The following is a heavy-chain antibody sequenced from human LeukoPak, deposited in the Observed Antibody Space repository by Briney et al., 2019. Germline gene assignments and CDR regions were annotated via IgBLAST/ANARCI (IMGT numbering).Heavy chain of an antibody. CDR2: ISTSGSNT. Sequence: PGGSLRLSCVASGFTFSDFDMNWVRQAPGKGLEWVSSISTSGSNTYYADSVRGRFTISRHNAKNSLYLQMNSLRAEDTAVYYCARDGMITAYAFDIWGQGTMVTVSS. CDR3: ARDGMITAYAFDI. D-gene: IGHD3-16*01. CDR1: GFTFSDFD. J-gene: IGHJ3*02. V-gene: IGHV3-21*01.